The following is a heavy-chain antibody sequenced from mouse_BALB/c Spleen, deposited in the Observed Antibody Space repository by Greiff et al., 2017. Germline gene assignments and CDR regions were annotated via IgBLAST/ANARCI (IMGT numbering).Heavy chain of an antibody. Sequence: VQLQESGAELVRPGVSVKISCKGSGYTFTDYAMHWVKQSHAKSLEWIGVISTYYGDASYNQKFKGKATMTVDKSSSTAYMELARLTSEDSAIYYCARGDYGGAMDYWGQGTSVTVSS. J-gene: IGHJ4*01. CDR1: GYTFTDYA. D-gene: IGHD1-1*02. CDR3: ARGDYGGAMDY. V-gene: IGHV1S137*01. CDR2: ISTYYGDA.